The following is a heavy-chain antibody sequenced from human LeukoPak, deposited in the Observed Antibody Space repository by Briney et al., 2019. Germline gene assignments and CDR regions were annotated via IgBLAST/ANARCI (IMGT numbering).Heavy chain of an antibody. J-gene: IGHJ4*02. V-gene: IGHV3-23*01. D-gene: IGHD3-16*01. Sequence: GGSLRLSCTASGFTFSSSYMNWVRQAPGKGLEWVSAISGSGGSTYYADSVKGRFTISRDNAKNTVYLQMNSLRGEDTAVYYCARGIPNSYGKDYWGQGTLVTVSS. CDR3: ARGIPNSYGKDY. CDR1: GFTFSSSY. CDR2: ISGSGGST.